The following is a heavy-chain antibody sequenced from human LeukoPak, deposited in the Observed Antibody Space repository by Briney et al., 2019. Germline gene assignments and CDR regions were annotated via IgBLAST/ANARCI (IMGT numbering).Heavy chain of an antibody. J-gene: IGHJ5*02. CDR1: GFTFSTYA. CDR3: ARFSSSP. CDR2: ISYDGSNK. D-gene: IGHD2-2*01. V-gene: IGHV3-30*04. Sequence: PGGSLRLSCAASGFTFSTYAMHWVRQAPGKGLEWVAVISYDGSNKYYADSVKGRFTISRDNSKNTLYLQMNSLRAEDTAVYYCARFSSSPWGQGTLVTVSS.